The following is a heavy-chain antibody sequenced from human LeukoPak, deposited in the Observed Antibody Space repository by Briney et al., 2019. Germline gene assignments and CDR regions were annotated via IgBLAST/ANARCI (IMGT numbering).Heavy chain of an antibody. CDR2: ISGSGGST. CDR3: ARDSWAGGFPGGY. CDR1: GFTFSSYA. V-gene: IGHV3-23*01. J-gene: IGHJ4*02. D-gene: IGHD3-16*01. Sequence: PGGSLRLSCAASGFTFSSYAMTWVRQAPGKGLEWVSAISGSGGSTYYADSVKGRFTISRDNSKNTLYLQMNSLRAEDTAVYYRARDSWAGGFPGGYWGQGTLVTVSS.